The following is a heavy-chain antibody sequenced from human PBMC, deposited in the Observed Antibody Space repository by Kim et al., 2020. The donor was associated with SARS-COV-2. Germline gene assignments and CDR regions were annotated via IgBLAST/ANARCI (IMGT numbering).Heavy chain of an antibody. Sequence: YYSPALTSRATISVDTSKNQFSRKLSSVTAADTAVYYCARVRWELQAFYFWGQGTMVTVSS. J-gene: IGHJ3*01. CDR3: ARVRWELQAFYF. V-gene: IGHV4-30-2*05. D-gene: IGHD1-26*01.